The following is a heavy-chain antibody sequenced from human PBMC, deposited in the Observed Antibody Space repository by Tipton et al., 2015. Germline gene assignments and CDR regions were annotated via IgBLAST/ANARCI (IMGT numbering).Heavy chain of an antibody. D-gene: IGHD2-15*01. CDR3: ATDNCSRGLCYSGIAWFDP. CDR1: GVTFSRYP. CDR2: LIPMLRTP. V-gene: IGHV1-69*01. Sequence: QSGPEVKKPGSSVKVSCKASGVTFSRYPISWLRQAPGQGLEWMGGLIPMLRTPSYAQKFQGRLTITADESTSTANMELTNLRSDDTAIYYCATDNCSRGLCYSGIAWFDPWGQGTLVTVSP. J-gene: IGHJ5*02.